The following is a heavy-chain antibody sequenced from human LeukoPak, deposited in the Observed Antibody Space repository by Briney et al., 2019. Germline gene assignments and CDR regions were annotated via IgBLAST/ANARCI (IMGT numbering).Heavy chain of an antibody. V-gene: IGHV1-18*01. J-gene: IGHJ5*02. CDR3: ARDACVSCGGDCCHDP. CDR2: ISAYNGDT. D-gene: IGHD2-21*02. Sequence: ASVKVSCKASGYTFTNSGISWVRQAPGQGLEWMAWISAYNGDTNYAQKFQGRVMLTTDTSTTTAYMELRNLRADDTAVYYCARDACVSCGGDCCHDPWGQGTLVTVSS. CDR1: GYTFTNSG.